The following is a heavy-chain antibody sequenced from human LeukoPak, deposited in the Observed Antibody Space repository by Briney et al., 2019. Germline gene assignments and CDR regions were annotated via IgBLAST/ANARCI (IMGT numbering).Heavy chain of an antibody. D-gene: IGHD2-8*01. CDR3: AKLKYCTTGVCYNNYYFFDY. CDR2: LSGNGGST. V-gene: IGHV3-23*01. J-gene: IGHJ4*02. Sequence: PGGSLRLSCAASGFTFSTYSMNWVRQAPGKGLEWVSALSGNGGSTYYADSVKGRFTISRDNSKNTLYLQMNSLRAEDTAVYYCAKLKYCTTGVCYNNYYFFDYWGQGTLVTVSS. CDR1: GFTFSTYS.